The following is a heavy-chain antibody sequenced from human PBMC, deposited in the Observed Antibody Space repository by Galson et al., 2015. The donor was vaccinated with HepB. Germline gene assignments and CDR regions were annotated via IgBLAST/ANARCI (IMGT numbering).Heavy chain of an antibody. V-gene: IGHV1-69*06. CDR3: ARVRGSGSYAPGGFDS. CDR2: IIPIFGTA. D-gene: IGHD3-10*01. Sequence: SVKVSCKAPAGTFSSFSITWVRQAPGQGLEWMGEIIPIFGTANYAQKFQGRLMITADKSTKTLFMQLRSLKSDDTALYYCARVRGSGSYAPGGFDSWGQGTLVTVSS. J-gene: IGHJ4*02. CDR1: AGTFSSFS.